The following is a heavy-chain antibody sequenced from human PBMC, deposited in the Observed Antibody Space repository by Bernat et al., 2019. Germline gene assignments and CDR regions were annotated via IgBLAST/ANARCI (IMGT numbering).Heavy chain of an antibody. CDR1: GFSLSNARRG. Sequence: QVTLKESGPVLGKPTETLTLTCTVSGFSLSNARRGVSWIRQPPGKAREWRAHIFSNEEKSYSTSLKSRLTISKDTSKSQVVLTMTNMDPVDTATYYCARLPIVVVPAARGDYYYYYMDVWGKGTPVTVSS. CDR2: IFSNEEK. CDR3: ARLPIVVVPAARGDYYYYYMDV. J-gene: IGHJ6*03. D-gene: IGHD2-2*01. V-gene: IGHV2-26*01.